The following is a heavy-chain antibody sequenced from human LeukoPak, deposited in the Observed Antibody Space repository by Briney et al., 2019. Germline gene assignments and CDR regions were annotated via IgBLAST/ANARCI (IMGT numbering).Heavy chain of an antibody. CDR1: GFTFSSYA. Sequence: GGSLRLSCAASGFTFSSYAMSWVRQAPGKGLEWVSAISGSGGSTYYADSMKGRFTISRDNSKNTLYLQMNSLRAEDTAVYYCAKVQGDCSGGSCYSEDYYFDYWGQGTLVTVSS. J-gene: IGHJ4*02. D-gene: IGHD2-15*01. CDR2: ISGSGGST. CDR3: AKVQGDCSGGSCYSEDYYFDY. V-gene: IGHV3-23*01.